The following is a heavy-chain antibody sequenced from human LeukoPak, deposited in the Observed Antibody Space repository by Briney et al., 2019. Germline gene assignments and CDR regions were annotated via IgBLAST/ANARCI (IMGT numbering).Heavy chain of an antibody. V-gene: IGHV3-21*01. D-gene: IGHD2-15*01. CDR1: GFTFSSYW. CDR2: ISSSGTYT. CDR3: ARGVGYCSSSRCSPGYYMDV. Sequence: GGSLRLSCAASGFTFSSYWMSWVRQAPGKGLEWVSRISSSGTYTDYTDSVKGRFTISRDNAKNSLYLQMNSLRAEDTALYFCARGVGYCSSSRCSPGYYMDVWGQGTMVAVFS. J-gene: IGHJ6*03.